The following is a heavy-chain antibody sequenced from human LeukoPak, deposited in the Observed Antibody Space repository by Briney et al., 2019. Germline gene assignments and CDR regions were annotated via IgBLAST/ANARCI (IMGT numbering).Heavy chain of an antibody. V-gene: IGHV3-7*01. CDR3: ARDRSWSRGGD. CDR2: IKHDGSEE. J-gene: IGHJ4*02. D-gene: IGHD6-13*01. Sequence: GGSLRLSCAASGFTFSSSWMSWVRQTPGKGLEWVANIKHDGSEEYYVDSVKGRFTISRDNGKNSLYLQMNSLRAEDTAVYYCARDRSWSRGGDWGQGILVTVSS. CDR1: GFTFSSSW.